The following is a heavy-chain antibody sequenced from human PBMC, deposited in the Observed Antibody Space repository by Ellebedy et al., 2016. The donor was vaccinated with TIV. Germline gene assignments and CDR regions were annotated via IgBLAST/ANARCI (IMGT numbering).Heavy chain of an antibody. Sequence: GESLKISCTASGFIVSTNHMSWVRQAPGKGLEWVGGYTNYADSVKSRFTISTHNSRNTLYLQMTNLRTEETAVYYCAKGSFPFGDKSERIYSFEYWGQGTLVTVSS. CDR3: AKGSFPFGDKSERIYSFEY. J-gene: IGHJ4*02. V-gene: IGHV3-53*04. CDR1: GFIVSTNH. CDR2: GGYT. D-gene: IGHD3-10*01.